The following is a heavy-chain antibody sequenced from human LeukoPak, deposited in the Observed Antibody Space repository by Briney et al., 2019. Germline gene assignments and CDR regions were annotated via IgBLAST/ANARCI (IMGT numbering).Heavy chain of an antibody. Sequence: ASVKVSCKVSGYTLTELSMHWVRQAPGKGLEWMGGFDPEDGETIYAQKFQGRVTMTEDTSTDTAYMELSSLRSEDTAVYYCATHYDFWSGDYTGFDYWGQGTLVTVSS. CDR3: ATHYDFWSGDYTGFDY. V-gene: IGHV1-24*01. CDR1: GYTLTELS. CDR2: FDPEDGET. D-gene: IGHD3-3*01. J-gene: IGHJ4*02.